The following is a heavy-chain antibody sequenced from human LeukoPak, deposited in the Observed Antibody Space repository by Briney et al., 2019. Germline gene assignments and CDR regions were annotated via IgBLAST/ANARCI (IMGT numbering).Heavy chain of an antibody. J-gene: IGHJ6*02. CDR3: ARVGPHTSYAMDV. CDR2: INTGGTT. Sequence: PGGSLRLSCAASGFTVSNNYMNWVRQAPGKGLEWVSVINTGGTTQYADSVKGRCTISRDTSKNMLYLQMSSLTTEDTAVNYCARVGPHTSYAMDVWGQGTTVTVSS. V-gene: IGHV3-66*02. CDR1: GFTVSNNY. D-gene: IGHD1-26*01.